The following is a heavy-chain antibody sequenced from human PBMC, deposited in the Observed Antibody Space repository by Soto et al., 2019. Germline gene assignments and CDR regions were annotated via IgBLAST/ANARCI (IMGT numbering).Heavy chain of an antibody. Sequence: QVQLVQSGAEVKKPGASVKVSCKTSGYTFNNYGISWVRQAPGQGLEWMGWISDYNGNTNYAQKFQGRVTMTTDTSXKRVYMVLTSLRSDDTAVYYCARDGYYDWGSYGMDVWGRGTTVTVS. V-gene: IGHV1-18*01. J-gene: IGHJ6*02. D-gene: IGHD3-16*01. CDR3: ARDGYYDWGSYGMDV. CDR2: ISDYNGNT. CDR1: GYTFNNYG.